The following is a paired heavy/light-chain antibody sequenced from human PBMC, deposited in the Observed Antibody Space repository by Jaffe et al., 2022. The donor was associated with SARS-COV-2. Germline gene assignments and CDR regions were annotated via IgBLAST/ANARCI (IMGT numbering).Light chain of an antibody. CDR1: QRISNY. CDR3: QQSYGSVRS. CDR2: GAS. J-gene: IGKJ1*01. Sequence: DFQMTQSPSSLSASVGDRVTITCRASQRISNYLNWYQQKSGKAPKLLISGASSLQSGVPSRFSGSGSGTYFTLTITSLQPEDFATYYCQQSYGSVRSFGQGTRVEIK. V-gene: IGKV1-39*01.
Heavy chain of an antibody. CDR2: IKHDGSDM. CDR1: GFSLGTYW. J-gene: IGHJ4*02. V-gene: IGHV3-7*01. Sequence: EVQLVESGGDLVQPGGSLRLSCAASGFSLGTYWMSWVRQAPGKGLEWVANIKHDGSDMYYVDSVRGRFTTSRDNSKNSLYLQMNSLRADDTAVYYCARVGPSVFGAFDYWGQGTLVTVSS. CDR3: ARVGPSVFGAFDY. D-gene: IGHD3-16*01.